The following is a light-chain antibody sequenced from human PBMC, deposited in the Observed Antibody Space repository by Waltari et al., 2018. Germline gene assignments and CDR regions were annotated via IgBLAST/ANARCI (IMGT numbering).Light chain of an antibody. CDR1: QSISSY. CDR3: QQSYSTLRT. Sequence: DIQMTQSPSYLSASVGDRVTITCRASQSISSYLNWYQQKPGKAPKLLIYAASSLQSGVPSRFSGSGSGTDFTLTISSLQPEDFATYYGQQSYSTLRTFGQGTKVEIK. V-gene: IGKV1-39*01. J-gene: IGKJ1*01. CDR2: AAS.